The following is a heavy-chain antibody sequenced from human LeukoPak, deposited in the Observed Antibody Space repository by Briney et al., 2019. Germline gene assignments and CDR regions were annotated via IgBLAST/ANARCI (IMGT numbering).Heavy chain of an antibody. CDR3: ARDPAYDYVWGSYRPNYYFDY. CDR2: ISYDGSNK. Sequence: GGSLRLSCAASGSTFSSYAMHWVRQAPGKGLEWVAVISYDGSNKYYADSVKGRFTISRDNSKNTLYLQMNSLRAEDTAVYYCARDPAYDYVWGSYRPNYYFDYWGQGTLVTVSS. J-gene: IGHJ4*02. D-gene: IGHD3-16*02. V-gene: IGHV3-30-3*01. CDR1: GSTFSSYA.